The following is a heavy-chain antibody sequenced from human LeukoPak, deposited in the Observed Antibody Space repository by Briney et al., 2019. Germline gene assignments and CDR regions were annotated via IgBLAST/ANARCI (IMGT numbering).Heavy chain of an antibody. J-gene: IGHJ4*02. D-gene: IGHD4-23*01. Sequence: SETLSLTCAVYGGSFSGYYWSWIRQPPGKGLEWIGEISHSGSTNYNPSLKSRVTISVDTSKNQFSLKLSSVTAADTAVYYCARGRRKRWGTEIDYWGQGTLVTVSS. CDR3: ARGRRKRWGTEIDY. V-gene: IGHV4-34*01. CDR2: ISHSGST. CDR1: GGSFSGYY.